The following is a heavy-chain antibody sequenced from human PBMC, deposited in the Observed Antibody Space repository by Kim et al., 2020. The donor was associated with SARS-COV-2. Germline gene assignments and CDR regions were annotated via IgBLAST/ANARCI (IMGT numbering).Heavy chain of an antibody. J-gene: IGHJ4*02. CDR1: GGSISSSSYY. Sequence: SETLSLTCTVSGGSISSSSYYWGWIRQPPGKGLEWIGSIYYSGSTYYNPSLKSRVTISVDTSKNQFSLKLSSVTAADTAVYYCARHSLRGYGSGSYLFDYWGQGTLVTVSS. D-gene: IGHD3-10*01. CDR3: ARHSLRGYGSGSYLFDY. V-gene: IGHV4-39*01. CDR2: IYYSGST.